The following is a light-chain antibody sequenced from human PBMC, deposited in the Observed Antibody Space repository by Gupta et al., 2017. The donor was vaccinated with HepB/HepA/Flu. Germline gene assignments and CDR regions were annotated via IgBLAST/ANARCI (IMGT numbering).Light chain of an antibody. CDR2: YKSESDK. V-gene: IGLV5-45*02. CDR3: MIWHSSAVV. Sequence: QSVLTPPSSLSASPGASPSLTCTFRRDINVGTYRIYWYQQKPGSPPQYLLRYKSESDKQQGSGVPSRFSGSKDASANAGILLVSGLRSEDEADYYCMIWHSSAVVFGGGTKLTVL. J-gene: IGLJ2*01. CDR1: RDINVGTYR.